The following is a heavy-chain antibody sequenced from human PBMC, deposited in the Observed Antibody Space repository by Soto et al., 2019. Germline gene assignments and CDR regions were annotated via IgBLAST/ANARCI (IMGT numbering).Heavy chain of an antibody. CDR3: ARVLPYLLGSSWYDY. V-gene: IGHV1-18*01. CDR1: GYTFTSYG. Sequence: ASVKVSCKASGYTFTSYGISWVRQAPGQGLEWMGLISAYNGNTNYAQKLQGRVTMTTDTSTSTAYMELRSLRSDDTAVYYCARVLPYLLGSSWYDYWGQGTLVTVSS. D-gene: IGHD6-13*01. CDR2: ISAYNGNT. J-gene: IGHJ4*02.